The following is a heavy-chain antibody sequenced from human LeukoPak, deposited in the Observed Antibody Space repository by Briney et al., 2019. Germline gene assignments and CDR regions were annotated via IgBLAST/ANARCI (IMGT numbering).Heavy chain of an antibody. V-gene: IGHV3-74*01. D-gene: IGHD3-10*01. Sequence: GGSLRLSCAASGFTFSSYWMHWVRQAPGKGLVWVSRINSDGSSTSYADSVKGRFTISRDNSKNTLYLQMNSLRAEDTAVYYCAKGNDYYGSGSYSIWFDPWGQGTLVTVSS. CDR2: INSDGSST. CDR3: AKGNDYYGSGSYSIWFDP. CDR1: GFTFSSYW. J-gene: IGHJ5*02.